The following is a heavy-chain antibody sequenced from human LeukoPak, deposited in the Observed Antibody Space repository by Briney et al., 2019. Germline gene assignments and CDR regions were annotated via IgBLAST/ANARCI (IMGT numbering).Heavy chain of an antibody. Sequence: GGSLRLSCAASEFSVGSNYMTWVRQAPGKGLEWVSLIYSGGSTYYADSVKGRFTISRDNSKNTLYLQMNSLRAEDTAVYYCAKWGELRYYFDYWGQGTLVTVSS. CDR2: IYSGGST. CDR1: EFSVGSNY. D-gene: IGHD1-26*01. CDR3: AKWGELRYYFDY. V-gene: IGHV3-53*01. J-gene: IGHJ4*02.